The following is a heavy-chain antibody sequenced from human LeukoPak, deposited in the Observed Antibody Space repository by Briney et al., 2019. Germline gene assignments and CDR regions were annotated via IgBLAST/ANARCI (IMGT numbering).Heavy chain of an antibody. Sequence: KTSESLSLTCALYGGSFSGYYWSWIRQPPGKGLEWIGEINHSESTNYNPSLKSRVTISVDTSKNQFSLKLSSVTAADTAVYYCARGVRPAGIFRFDPWGQGTLVTVSS. CDR2: INHSEST. V-gene: IGHV4-34*01. CDR3: ARGVRPAGIFRFDP. J-gene: IGHJ5*02. CDR1: GGSFSGYY. D-gene: IGHD6-13*01.